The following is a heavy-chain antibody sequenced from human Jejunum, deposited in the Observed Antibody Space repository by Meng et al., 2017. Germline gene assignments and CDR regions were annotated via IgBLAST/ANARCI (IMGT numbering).Heavy chain of an antibody. CDR3: TAGVSVGSWYSVEDY. V-gene: IGHV3-15*01. Sequence: GESLKISCAASGLTFSNARMNWVRQAPGKGLEWVGRIRSNTDGWTTDNAAPVKGRFTITSDDSKNTLYLQMDSLKTADAAVYYCTAGVSVGSWYSVEDYWGRGTLVTVSS. D-gene: IGHD2-15*01. CDR2: IRSNTDGWTT. CDR1: GLTFSNAR. J-gene: IGHJ4*02.